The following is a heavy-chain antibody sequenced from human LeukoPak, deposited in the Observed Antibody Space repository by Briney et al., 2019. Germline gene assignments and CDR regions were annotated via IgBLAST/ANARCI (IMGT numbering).Heavy chain of an antibody. CDR1: GGSISSYY. CDR3: ARRLSLWLQGEFDY. Sequence: SETPSLTCTISGGSISSYYWSWIRQPAGKGLEWIGRIYTSGSTNYNPSLKSRVTMSVDTSKNQFSLKLSSVTAADTAVYYCARRLSLWLQGEFDYWGQGTLVTVSS. J-gene: IGHJ4*02. V-gene: IGHV4-4*07. CDR2: IYTSGST. D-gene: IGHD5-24*01.